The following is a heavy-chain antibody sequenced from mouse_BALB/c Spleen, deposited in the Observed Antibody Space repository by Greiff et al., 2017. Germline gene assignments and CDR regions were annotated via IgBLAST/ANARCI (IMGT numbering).Heavy chain of an antibody. CDR3: ARDLGYGSLWYFDV. CDR1: GFTFSSYA. Sequence: EVQLVESGGGLVKPGGSLKLSCAASGFTFSSYAMSWVRQSPEKRLEWVATISSGGGNTYYPDSVKGRFTISRDNAKNNLYLEMSSLRSEDTAMYYCARDLGYGSLWYFDVWGAGTTVTVSS. V-gene: IGHV5-9-3*01. D-gene: IGHD1-1*01. CDR2: ISSGGGNT. J-gene: IGHJ1*01.